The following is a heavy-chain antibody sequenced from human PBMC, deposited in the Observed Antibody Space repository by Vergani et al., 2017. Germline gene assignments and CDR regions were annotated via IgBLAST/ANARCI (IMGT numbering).Heavy chain of an antibody. D-gene: IGHD1-1*01. CDR3: VRVKGSNWNDHLYDI. V-gene: IGHV3-72*01. J-gene: IGHJ3*02. CDR2: TRNKANSFTT. Sequence: EVQLVESGGGVVQPGGSLRLSCTASGFTFSDHDMEWVRQAPGKGLEWVGRTRNKANSFTTHYAASVKGRFTISRDDSKSYLYLQMNSLQTEDTALYYCVRVKGSNWNDHLYDIWGQGTLVTVSS. CDR1: GFTFSDHD.